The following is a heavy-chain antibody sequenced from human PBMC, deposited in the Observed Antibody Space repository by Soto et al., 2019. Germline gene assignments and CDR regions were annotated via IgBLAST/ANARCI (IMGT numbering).Heavy chain of an antibody. CDR3: ARDGSRYSGYDLPHYDYYMDV. V-gene: IGHV3-48*01. CDR2: ISSSSGTI. CDR1: GFTFSSYS. D-gene: IGHD5-12*01. Sequence: EVQLVESGGGLVQPGGSLRLSCAASGFTFSSYSMNWVRQAPGKGLEWVSYISSSSGTIYYADSVKGRFTISRDNAKNSLYLQMNSLRAEDTAVYYCARDGSRYSGYDLPHYDYYMDVWGKGTTVTVSS. J-gene: IGHJ6*03.